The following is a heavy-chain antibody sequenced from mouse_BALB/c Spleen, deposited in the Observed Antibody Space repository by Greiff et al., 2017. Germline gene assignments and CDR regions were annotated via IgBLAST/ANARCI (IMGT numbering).Heavy chain of an antibody. CDR1: GFTFSSYA. Sequence: EVQGVESGGGLVKPGGSLKLSCAASGFTFSSYAMSWVRQTPEKRLEWVASISSGGSTYYPDSVKGRFSISRDNARNILYLQMSSLRSEDTAMYYCARPGKLYAMDYWGQGTSVTVSS. CDR2: ISSGGST. CDR3: ARPGKLYAMDY. J-gene: IGHJ4*01. V-gene: IGHV5-6-5*01. D-gene: IGHD2-1*01.